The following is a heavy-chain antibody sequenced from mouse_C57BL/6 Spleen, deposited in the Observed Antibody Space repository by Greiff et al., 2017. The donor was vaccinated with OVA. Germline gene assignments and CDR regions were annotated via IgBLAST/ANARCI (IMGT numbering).Heavy chain of an antibody. CDR3: ARDHGGEYFEV. Sequence: QVQLQQPGAELVKPGASVKMSCKASGYTFTSYWITWVKQRPGPGLEWIGDIYPGSGSTNYNEKFKSKATLTVDTSSSPAYMQLTTLTSADSAVYCSARDHGGEYFEVWGTGTTGTVSS. J-gene: IGHJ1*03. CDR1: GYTFTSYW. V-gene: IGHV1-55*01. CDR2: IYPGSGST.